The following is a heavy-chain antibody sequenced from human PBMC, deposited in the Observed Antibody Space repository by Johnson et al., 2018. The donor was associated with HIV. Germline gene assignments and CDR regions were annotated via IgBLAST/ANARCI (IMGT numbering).Heavy chain of an antibody. V-gene: IGHV3-9*01. D-gene: IGHD1-26*01. CDR3: ARDRTGGSYPRAFDI. J-gene: IGHJ3*02. Sequence: VQLVESGGGLVQPGGSLRLSCAVSGFTFDTFAMHWVRQAPGKGLEWVSRISWDSGTIGYADSVKGRFTISRDNAKNSLYLQMNSLRAEDTALYYCARDRTGGSYPRAFDIWGQGTMVTVSS. CDR1: GFTFDTFA. CDR2: ISWDSGTI.